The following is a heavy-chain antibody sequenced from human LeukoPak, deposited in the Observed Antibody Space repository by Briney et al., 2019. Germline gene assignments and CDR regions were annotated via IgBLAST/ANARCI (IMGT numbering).Heavy chain of an antibody. D-gene: IGHD6-13*01. Sequence: GGSLRLSCAASGFTFSSYEMNWVRQAPGKGLEWVSYTSSSGSTIYYADSVKGRFTISRDNAKNSLYLQMNSLRAEDTAVYYCARDKPSPGYSSSPDASDIWGQGTMVTVSS. J-gene: IGHJ3*02. CDR3: ARDKPSPGYSSSPDASDI. CDR1: GFTFSSYE. V-gene: IGHV3-48*03. CDR2: TSSSGSTI.